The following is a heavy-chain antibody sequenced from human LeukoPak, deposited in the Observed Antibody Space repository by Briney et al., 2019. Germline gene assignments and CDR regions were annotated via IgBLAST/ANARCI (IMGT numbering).Heavy chain of an antibody. V-gene: IGHV4-31*03. J-gene: IGHJ4*02. Sequence: PSETLSLTCTVSGGSISSGGYYWSWIRQHPGKGLEWIGYIYYSGSTYYNPSLKSRVTISVDTSKNQFSLKLSSVTAADTAVYYCARAVNSGSYYDYWGQGTLVTVSS. D-gene: IGHD1-26*01. CDR1: GGSISSGGYY. CDR3: ARAVNSGSYYDY. CDR2: IYYSGST.